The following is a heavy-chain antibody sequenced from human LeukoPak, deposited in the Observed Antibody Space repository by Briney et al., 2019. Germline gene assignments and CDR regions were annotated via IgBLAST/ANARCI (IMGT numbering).Heavy chain of an antibody. J-gene: IGHJ4*02. V-gene: IGHV3-11*04. D-gene: IGHD7-27*01. CDR3: VRDLGRESIFDY. CDR2: ISSSGSTI. CDR1: GFTFSDYY. Sequence: PGGSLRLSCAASGFTFSDYYMSWIRQAPGKGLEWVSYISSSGSTIYYADSVKGRFTISRDNAKNSLFLQMNSLRAEDTAVYYCVRDLGRESIFDYWGQGTLVTVSS.